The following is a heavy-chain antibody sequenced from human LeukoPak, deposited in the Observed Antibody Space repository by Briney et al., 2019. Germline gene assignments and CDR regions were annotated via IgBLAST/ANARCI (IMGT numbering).Heavy chain of an antibody. CDR3: ARYCGGDCYGMDV. D-gene: IGHD2-21*01. Sequence: GGSLRLSCAASGFTFSSYSMNWVRQAPGKGLEWVSSISSSSSYIYYADSVKGRFTISRDNAKNSLYLQMNSLRAEDTAVYYCARYCGGDCYGMDVWGQGTTVTVSS. J-gene: IGHJ6*02. V-gene: IGHV3-21*01. CDR2: ISSSSSYI. CDR1: GFTFSSYS.